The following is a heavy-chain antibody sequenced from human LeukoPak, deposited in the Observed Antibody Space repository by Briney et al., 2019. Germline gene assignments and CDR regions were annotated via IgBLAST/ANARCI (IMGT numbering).Heavy chain of an antibody. V-gene: IGHV6-1*01. CDR1: GDSVSSETAA. Sequence: SQTLSLTCAISGDSVSSETAAWNWIRQSPLRGLEWLGRTLYRSKWYSDYALSVKSRITINPDTSKNQFSLQLDSVTPEDTAVYYCSREIAGTCVFDIWGQGTMVTVSS. CDR3: SREIAGTCVFDI. D-gene: IGHD1-1*01. CDR2: TLYRSKWYS. J-gene: IGHJ3*02.